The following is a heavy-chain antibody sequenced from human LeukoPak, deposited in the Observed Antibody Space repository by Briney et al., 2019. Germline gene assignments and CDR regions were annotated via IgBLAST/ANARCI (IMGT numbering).Heavy chain of an antibody. V-gene: IGHV3-7*01. CDR3: ARDSYDFWSGPPGMDV. Sequence: GGSLRLSCAASGFTFSSYWMSWGRQAPGGGLGWGADINQDGSEKSYVDSVKGRFTISRDNAKTSLYLQMNSLRAADTAVYYCARDSYDFWSGPPGMDVWGQGTTVTVSS. CDR2: INQDGSEK. D-gene: IGHD3-3*01. J-gene: IGHJ6*02. CDR1: GFTFSSYW.